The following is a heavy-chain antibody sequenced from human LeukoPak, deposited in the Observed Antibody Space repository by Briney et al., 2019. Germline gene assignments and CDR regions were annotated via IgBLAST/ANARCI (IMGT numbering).Heavy chain of an antibody. Sequence: SETLSLTCTVSGGSISSYYWSWIRQPPGKGLEWIGYIFYSGDTNYNPSLKSRVTISVDTSKNQFSLNLNSVTAADTAVYYCARHMSGRIAAAVGSYYYYYYMDVWGKGTTVTVSS. J-gene: IGHJ6*03. CDR2: IFYSGDT. D-gene: IGHD6-13*01. CDR1: GGSISSYY. CDR3: ARHMSGRIAAAVGSYYYYYYMDV. V-gene: IGHV4-59*08.